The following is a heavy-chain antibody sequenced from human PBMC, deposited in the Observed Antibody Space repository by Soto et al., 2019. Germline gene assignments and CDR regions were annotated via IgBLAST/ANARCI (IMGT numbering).Heavy chain of an antibody. V-gene: IGHV4-34*01. D-gene: IGHD2-2*01. Sequence: QVQLQQWGAGLLKPSETLSLTCAVYGGSFSGYYWSWIRQPPGKGLEWMGEINHSEITDYNPSLKRRITISVDTSKLQFSLKLSSMPAADTAVYYCARGGMASYAPRKFDYCGQGTLVTVSS. CDR3: ARGGMASYAPRKFDY. CDR2: INHSEIT. J-gene: IGHJ4*02. CDR1: GGSFSGYY.